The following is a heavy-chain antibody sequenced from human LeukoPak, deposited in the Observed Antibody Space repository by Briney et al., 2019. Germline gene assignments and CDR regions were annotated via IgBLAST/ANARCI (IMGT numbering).Heavy chain of an antibody. CDR1: GYTFTSYA. J-gene: IGHJ4*02. Sequence: ASVNVSCTASGYTFTSYALSWVRQAPGQGLEWMGWLNINNGNTKYAQKFQGRVTMTRITSTNTAYLELRNLISDDTAVYYCVRDLTPSFCTSGSCPYGGYFDHWGQGTLVTVSS. V-gene: IGHV1-18*04. D-gene: IGHD2-15*01. CDR3: VRDLTPSFCTSGSCPYGGYFDH. CDR2: LNINNGNT.